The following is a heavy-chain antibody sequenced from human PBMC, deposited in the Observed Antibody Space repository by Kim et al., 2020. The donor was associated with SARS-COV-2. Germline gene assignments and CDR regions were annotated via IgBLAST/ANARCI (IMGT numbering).Heavy chain of an antibody. CDR3: ARDPRYSYGPSLGYFDY. V-gene: IGHV6-1*01. Sequence: SQTLSLTCAISGDSVSSNSAAWNWIRQSPSRGLEWLGRTYYRSKWYNDYAVSVKSRITINPDTSKNQFSLQLNSVTPEDTAVYYCARDPRYSYGPSLGYFDYWGQGTLVTVSS. CDR2: TYYRSKWYN. J-gene: IGHJ4*02. D-gene: IGHD5-18*01. CDR1: GDSVSSNSAA.